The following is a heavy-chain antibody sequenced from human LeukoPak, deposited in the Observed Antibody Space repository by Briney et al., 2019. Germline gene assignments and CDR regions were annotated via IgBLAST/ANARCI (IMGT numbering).Heavy chain of an antibody. J-gene: IGHJ4*02. D-gene: IGHD6-13*01. CDR3: ARRGSSWSYFDF. CDR1: GGSISSDS. CDR2: IHHSGST. V-gene: IGHV4-59*08. Sequence: SETLSLTCTVSGGSISSDSWSWIRQPPGRGLEWIAYIHHSGSTNYNPSLKSRVTISVDTSKSQFSRKLSSVTAADTAVYYCARRGSSWSYFDFWGQGTLVTVSS.